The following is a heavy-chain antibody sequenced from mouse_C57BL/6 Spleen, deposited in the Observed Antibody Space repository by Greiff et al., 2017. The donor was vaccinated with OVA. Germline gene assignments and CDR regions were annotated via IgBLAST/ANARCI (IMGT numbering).Heavy chain of an antibody. Sequence: EVQVVESGGGLVQPGGSLSLSCAASGFTFTDYYMSWVRQPPGKALDWLGFIRNKANGYTTEYSASVKGLFTISRDNSQSILYLQMNARGAEDSATYSCARREPRNWYFDVWGTGTTVTVSS. CDR1: GFTFTDYY. V-gene: IGHV7-3*01. J-gene: IGHJ1*03. CDR3: ARREPRNWYFDV. CDR2: IRNKANGYTT.